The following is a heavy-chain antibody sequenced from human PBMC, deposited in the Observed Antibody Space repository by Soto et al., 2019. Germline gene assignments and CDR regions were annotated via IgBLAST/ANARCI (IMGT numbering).Heavy chain of an antibody. D-gene: IGHD2-8*01. CDR2: IYYSGST. CDR1: GGSISSGSYY. Sequence: PSETLSLTCTVSGGSISSGSYYWSWIRQHPGKGLEWMGYIYYSGSTYYNPSLKSRVTISVDRSKNQFSLKLSSVTAADTAVYYCARERRVYAKDVRISWGYFDYWGQGTLVTVSS. V-gene: IGHV4-31*03. CDR3: ARERRVYAKDVRISWGYFDY. J-gene: IGHJ4*02.